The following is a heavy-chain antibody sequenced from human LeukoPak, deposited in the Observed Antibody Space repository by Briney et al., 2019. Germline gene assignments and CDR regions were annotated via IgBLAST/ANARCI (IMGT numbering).Heavy chain of an antibody. CDR3: ARDFVRYYDSSGYYGGDH. J-gene: IGHJ4*02. V-gene: IGHV3-30*04. CDR2: ISYDGSNK. D-gene: IGHD3-22*01. CDR1: GFTFSSYA. Sequence: PGGSLRLSCAASGFTFSSYAMHWVRQAPGKGLEWVAVISYDGSNKYYADSVKGRFTISRDNSKNTLYLQMNSLRAEDTAVYYCARDFVRYYDSSGYYGGDHWGQGTLVTVSS.